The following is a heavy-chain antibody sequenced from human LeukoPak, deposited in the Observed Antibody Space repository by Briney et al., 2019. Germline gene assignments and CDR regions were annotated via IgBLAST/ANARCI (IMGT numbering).Heavy chain of an antibody. J-gene: IGHJ5*02. V-gene: IGHV4-4*07. CDR1: GYSVSSGYY. Sequence: SETLSLTCAVSGYSVSSGYYWSWIRQPAGKGLEWIGRIYTSGSTNYNPSLKSRVTMSVDTSKNQFSLKLSSVTAADTAVYYCARDARRTVTSNWFGPWGQGTLVTVSS. CDR3: ARDARRTVTSNWFGP. D-gene: IGHD4-17*01. CDR2: IYTSGST.